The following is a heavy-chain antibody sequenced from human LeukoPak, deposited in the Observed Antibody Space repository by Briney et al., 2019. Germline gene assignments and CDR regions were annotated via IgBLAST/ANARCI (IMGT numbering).Heavy chain of an antibody. CDR2: VIRSSSTI. Sequence: GGSLRLSCAASGFTFSNYSMNWVRQAPGKGLEWVSYVIRSSSTIYYADSVKGRFTISRDNAKNSLYLQMNSLRAEDTAVYYCARAKRNGFDIWGQGTTVTVS. CDR3: ARAKRNGFDI. V-gene: IGHV3-48*01. J-gene: IGHJ3*02. CDR1: GFTFSNYS.